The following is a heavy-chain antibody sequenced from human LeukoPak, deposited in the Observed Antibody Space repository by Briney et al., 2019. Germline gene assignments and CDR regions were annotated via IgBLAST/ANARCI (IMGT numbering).Heavy chain of an antibody. D-gene: IGHD5-24*01. J-gene: IGHJ2*01. CDR2: ITSTDRNL. CDR3: AREGRYGYNYYWYFDL. V-gene: IGHV3-21*06. CDR1: GFTFSSYS. Sequence: GGSLRLSCAGSGFTFSSYSMSWIRQAPGKGLEWVSSITSTDRNLDYADSVKGRFTISRDNAKSSLFLQMNILRAEDTAMYYCAREGRYGYNYYWYFDLWGRGTLVTVPS.